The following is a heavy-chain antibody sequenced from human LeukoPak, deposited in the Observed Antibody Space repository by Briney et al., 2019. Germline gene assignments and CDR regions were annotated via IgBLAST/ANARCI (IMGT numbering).Heavy chain of an antibody. CDR2: INGDGSST. CDR1: GFTFSSYW. CDR3: VRDRGTYRPIDY. D-gene: IGHD1-26*01. Sequence: GGSLRLSCAASGFTFSSYWMHWVRQAPGKGLVWVSRINGDGSSTTYADSVRGRFTISRDNAQNSLYLQMNSLRAEDTAIYYCVRDRGTYRPIDYWGQGTLVTVSS. V-gene: IGHV3-74*01. J-gene: IGHJ4*02.